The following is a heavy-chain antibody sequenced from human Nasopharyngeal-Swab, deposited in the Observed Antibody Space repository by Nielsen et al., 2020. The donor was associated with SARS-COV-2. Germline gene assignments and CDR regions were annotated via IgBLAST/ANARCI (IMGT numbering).Heavy chain of an antibody. CDR2: ISYDGSNK. J-gene: IGHJ4*02. Sequence: GGSLRLSCAASGFTFSSYAMHWVRQAPGKGLEWVAVISYDGSNKYYADSVKGRFTISRDNSKNTLYLQMSSLRAEDTAVYYCVKARSGWYEKWGQGTLVTVSS. CDR3: VKARSGWYEK. D-gene: IGHD6-19*01. CDR1: GFTFSSYA. V-gene: IGHV3-30*14.